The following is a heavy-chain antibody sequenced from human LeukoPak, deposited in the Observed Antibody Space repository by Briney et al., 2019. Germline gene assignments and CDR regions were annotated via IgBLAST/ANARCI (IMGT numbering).Heavy chain of an antibody. CDR2: IHPSGST. D-gene: IGHD2-2*01. Sequence: SGTLFLTCAVSGGSITTSNWWSWVRQPPGKGLEWIGEIHPSGSTHYSPSLRSRVTLSMDKSKNQFSLELSSVTAADTAIYYCAKDLGYQLLYWGQGTLVTVSS. V-gene: IGHV4-4*02. J-gene: IGHJ4*02. CDR3: AKDLGYQLLY. CDR1: GGSITTSNW.